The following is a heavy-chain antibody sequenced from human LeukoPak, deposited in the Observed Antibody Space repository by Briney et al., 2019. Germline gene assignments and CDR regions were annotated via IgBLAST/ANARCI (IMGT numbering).Heavy chain of an antibody. V-gene: IGHV4-39*07. Sequence: PSETLSLTCTVSGGSISSSSYYWGWIRQPPGKGLEWIGSIYYSGSTYYNPSLKSRVTISVDTSKNQFSLKLSSVTAADTAVYYCARELWFVNAPGSWFDPWGQGTLVTVSS. J-gene: IGHJ5*02. CDR3: ARELWFVNAPGSWFDP. CDR1: GGSISSSSYY. D-gene: IGHD3-10*01. CDR2: IYYSGST.